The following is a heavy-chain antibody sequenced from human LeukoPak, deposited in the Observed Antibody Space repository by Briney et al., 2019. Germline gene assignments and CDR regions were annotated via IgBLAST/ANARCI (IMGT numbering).Heavy chain of an antibody. CDR2: IRSRAYDGTI. Sequence: PGGSLRLSCTASGVAFGDYAVSWVRQAPGKGLEWLAIIRSRAYDGTIAYAASVKGRFTISRDESKTITYLQMNSLKTEDTAMYYCTRDMYESSGYPFDYWGQGTLVTVSS. D-gene: IGHD3-22*01. J-gene: IGHJ4*02. CDR3: TRDMYESSGYPFDY. CDR1: GVAFGDYA. V-gene: IGHV3-49*04.